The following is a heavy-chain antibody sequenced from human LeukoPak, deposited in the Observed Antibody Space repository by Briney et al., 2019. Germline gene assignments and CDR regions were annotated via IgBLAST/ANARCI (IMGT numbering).Heavy chain of an antibody. Sequence: GSLRLSCAASGFTFSSYWMSWVRQAPGKGLEWVANIKQDGSEKYYVDSVKGRFTISRDNAKNSLYLQMNSLRAEDTAVYYCARDRLLWFGELDFWGQGTLVIVSS. CDR3: ARDRLLWFGELDF. CDR2: IKQDGSEK. CDR1: GFTFSSYW. D-gene: IGHD3-10*01. J-gene: IGHJ4*02. V-gene: IGHV3-7*01.